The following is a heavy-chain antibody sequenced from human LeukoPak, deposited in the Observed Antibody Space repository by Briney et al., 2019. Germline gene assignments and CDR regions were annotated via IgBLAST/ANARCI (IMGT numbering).Heavy chain of an antibody. V-gene: IGHV1-2*02. CDR3: AREGDYYDSSGYNNDAFDI. J-gene: IGHJ3*02. D-gene: IGHD3-22*01. CDR1: GYTFTGYY. Sequence: ASVKVSCKASGYTFTGYYMHWVRQAPGQGLEWMGWINPNSGGTNYAQKFQGRVTMTRDTSISTAYMELSRLRSDDTAVYYCAREGDYYDSSGYNNDAFDIWGQGTMVTVSS. CDR2: INPNSGGT.